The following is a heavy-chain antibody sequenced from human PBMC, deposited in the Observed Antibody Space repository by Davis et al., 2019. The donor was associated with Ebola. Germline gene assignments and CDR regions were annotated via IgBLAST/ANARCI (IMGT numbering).Heavy chain of an antibody. CDR3: ARDPRGWYYDSSGYSPAYYYYGMDV. D-gene: IGHD3-22*01. J-gene: IGHJ6*02. CDR2: INHSGST. Sequence: SETLSLTCAVYGGSFSGYYWSWIRQPPGKGLEWIGEINHSGSTNYNPSLTSRVTISVDTSKNQFSLKLSSVTAADTAVYYCARDPRGWYYDSSGYSPAYYYYGMDVWGQGTTVTVSS. CDR1: GGSFSGYY. V-gene: IGHV4-34*01.